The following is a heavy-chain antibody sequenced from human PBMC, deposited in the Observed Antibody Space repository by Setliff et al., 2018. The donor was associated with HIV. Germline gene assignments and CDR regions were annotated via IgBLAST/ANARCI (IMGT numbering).Heavy chain of an antibody. J-gene: IGHJ4*02. CDR2: IHHSGST. D-gene: IGHD3-22*01. CDR3: ARGCSGYYEDY. CDR1: GGSIRSNDW. Sequence: SETLSLTCTVSGGSIRSNDWWSWVRQPPGKGLELIGEIHHSGSTNYNPSLKSRVTISVDTSKNQFSLKLSSVTAADTAVYYCARGCSGYYEDYWGQGTRVTVSS. V-gene: IGHV4-4*02.